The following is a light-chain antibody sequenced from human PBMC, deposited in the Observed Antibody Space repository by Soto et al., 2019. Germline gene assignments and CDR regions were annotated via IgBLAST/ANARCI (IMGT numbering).Light chain of an antibody. CDR2: AAS. CDR3: QQSHSTPRT. CDR1: QSISSN. V-gene: IGKV1-39*01. Sequence: DIQMTQSPSSLSASVGDRVTITCRASQSISSNLNLYQQKPGRAPDLLIYAASSLHSGVPSRFSGSASGTDFTLTISSLQPEDSATYYCQQSHSTPRTFGQGTKVDIK. J-gene: IGKJ1*01.